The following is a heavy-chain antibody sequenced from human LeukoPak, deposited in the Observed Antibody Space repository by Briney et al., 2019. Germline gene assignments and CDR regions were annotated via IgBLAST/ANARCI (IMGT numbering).Heavy chain of an antibody. CDR3: ARGGTLAARMGLDY. V-gene: IGHV3-21*01. Sequence: GSLRLSCAASGFTLSSYSINWVRQAPGKGLERVPSISSSSSYIYYADSVKGRFTISRDNAKNSLYLQMNSLRAEDTAVYYCARGGTLAARMGLDYWGQGTLVTVSS. CDR2: ISSSSSYI. J-gene: IGHJ4*02. CDR1: GFTLSSYS. D-gene: IGHD6-6*01.